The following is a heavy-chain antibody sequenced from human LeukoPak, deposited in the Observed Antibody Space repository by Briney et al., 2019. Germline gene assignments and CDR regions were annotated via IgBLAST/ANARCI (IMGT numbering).Heavy chain of an antibody. V-gene: IGHV1-46*01. D-gene: IGHD3-10*01. CDR1: GYTFTSYY. Sequence: ASVKVSCKASGYTFTSYYMHWLRQAPGQGLGWRGIINPSGGSTSYAKKFQGRGTMTRDTSTSTVYMELSSLRSEDTAVYYCARDWITMVREYYYYYYYGMDVWGQGTTVTVSS. CDR3: ARDWITMVREYYYYYYYGMDV. CDR2: INPSGGST. J-gene: IGHJ6*02.